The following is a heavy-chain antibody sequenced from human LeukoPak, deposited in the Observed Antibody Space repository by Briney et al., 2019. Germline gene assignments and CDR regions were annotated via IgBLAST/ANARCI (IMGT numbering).Heavy chain of an antibody. CDR2: IYSGVST. CDR3: AREVTTLSIYGMDV. V-gene: IGHV3-53*01. CDR1: GFTVSSNY. Sequence: PGGSLRLSCAASGFTVSSNYMSWVRQAPGKGLEWVSVIYSGVSTYYADSVKGRFTISRDNAKNMLYLQMNSLRAEDTAVYYCAREVTTLSIYGMDVWGQGTTVTVSS. D-gene: IGHD4-17*01. J-gene: IGHJ6*02.